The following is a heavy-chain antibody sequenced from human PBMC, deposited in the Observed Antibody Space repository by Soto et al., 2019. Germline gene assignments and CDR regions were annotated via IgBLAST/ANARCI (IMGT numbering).Heavy chain of an antibody. D-gene: IGHD3-10*01. CDR1: GGSFSGYY. Sequence: TSETLSLTCAVYGGSFSGYYWSWIRQPPGKGLEWIGEINHSGSTNYNPSLKSRVTISVDTSKNQFSLKLSSVTAADTAVYYCARGLPVLLWFGASHMGNYFDYWGQGTLVTVSS. V-gene: IGHV4-34*01. CDR2: INHSGST. CDR3: ARGLPVLLWFGASHMGNYFDY. J-gene: IGHJ4*02.